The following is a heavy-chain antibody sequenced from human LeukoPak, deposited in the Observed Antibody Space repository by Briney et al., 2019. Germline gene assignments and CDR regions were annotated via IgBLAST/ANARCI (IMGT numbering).Heavy chain of an antibody. J-gene: IGHJ6*02. V-gene: IGHV3-21*01. D-gene: IGHD6-13*01. CDR1: GFTFSSYS. CDR3: ARDSGIAPAGYYHYYGMDV. Sequence: GGSLRLSCAASGFTFSSYSMNWVRQAPGKGLEWVSSISSSSSYIYYADSVKGRFTISRDNAKSSLFLQMNSLRAEDTAVYYCARDSGIAPAGYYHYYGMDVWGQGTTVTVSS. CDR2: ISSSSSYI.